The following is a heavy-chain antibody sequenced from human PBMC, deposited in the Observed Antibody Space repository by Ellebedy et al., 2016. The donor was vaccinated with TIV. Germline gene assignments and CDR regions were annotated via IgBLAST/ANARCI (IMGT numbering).Heavy chain of an antibody. CDR2: IGTAGDT. Sequence: GESLKISXAASGFTFSSYDMHWVRQATGKGLEWVSAIGTAGDTYYPGSVKGRFTISRENAKNSLYLQMNSLRAGDTAVYYCARGGSYHAFDIWGQGTMVTVSS. V-gene: IGHV3-13*01. J-gene: IGHJ3*02. CDR1: GFTFSSYD. CDR3: ARGGSYHAFDI. D-gene: IGHD3-16*02.